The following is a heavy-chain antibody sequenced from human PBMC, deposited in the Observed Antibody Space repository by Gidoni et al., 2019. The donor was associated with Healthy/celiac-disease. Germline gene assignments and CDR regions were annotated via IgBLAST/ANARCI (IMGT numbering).Heavy chain of an antibody. J-gene: IGHJ4*02. D-gene: IGHD3-10*01. V-gene: IGHV4-39*07. Sequence: QLQLQESGPGLVKPSENLSLTCPVSGGSIRSSSYYWGWIRQPPGKGLEWIGSIYYSGSTYYNPSLKSRVTISVDTSKNQFSLKLSSVTAADTAVYYCARDGSYGSGSLDYWGQGTLVTVSS. CDR3: ARDGSYGSGSLDY. CDR1: GGSIRSSSYY. CDR2: IYYSGST.